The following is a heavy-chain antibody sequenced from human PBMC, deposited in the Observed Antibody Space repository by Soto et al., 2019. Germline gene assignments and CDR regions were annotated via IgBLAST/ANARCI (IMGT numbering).Heavy chain of an antibody. J-gene: IGHJ4*02. V-gene: IGHV1-46*01. CDR3: ARVAGYSYGGVAY. Sequence: QVQLVQSGAEVKKPGASVKVSLHWVRQAPGQGLEWMGIINPSGGSTTYAQTFQGRVTMTRDTSTSTVYMELSSRRSEDTAVYYCARVAGYSYGGVAYWGQGTLVTVSS. CDR2: INPSGGST. D-gene: IGHD5-18*01.